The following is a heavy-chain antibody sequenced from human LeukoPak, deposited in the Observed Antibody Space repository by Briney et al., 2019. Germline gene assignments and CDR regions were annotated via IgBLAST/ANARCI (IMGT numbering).Heavy chain of an antibody. Sequence: SETLSLTRTVSGGSISSYYWSWIRQPPGKGREWIGYIYYSGSTNYNPSLKSRVTISVDTSKNQSSLKLSSVTAADTAVYYCARSGDYYGSGSYYRFDPWGQGTLVTVSS. CDR2: IYYSGST. V-gene: IGHV4-59*01. D-gene: IGHD3-10*01. CDR1: GGSISSYY. CDR3: ARSGDYYGSGSYYRFDP. J-gene: IGHJ5*02.